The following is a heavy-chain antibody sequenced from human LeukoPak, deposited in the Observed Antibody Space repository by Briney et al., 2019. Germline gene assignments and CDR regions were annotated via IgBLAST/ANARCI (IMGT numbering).Heavy chain of an antibody. CDR3: ARPRAVTSHCLGY. V-gene: IGHV4-59*01. CDR2: IYYSGST. Sequence: SETLSLTCTVSGGSISNYCWSWIRQPPGKGLEWIGFIYYSGSTNFNPSLKSRVTISVDTSKNQFSLKLSSVTAADTAVYYCARPRAVTSHCLGYWGQGTLVTVSS. CDR1: GGSISNYC. D-gene: IGHD2-2*01. J-gene: IGHJ4*02.